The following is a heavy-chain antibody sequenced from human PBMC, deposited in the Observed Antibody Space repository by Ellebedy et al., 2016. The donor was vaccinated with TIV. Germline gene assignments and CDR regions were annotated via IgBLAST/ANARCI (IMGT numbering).Heavy chain of an antibody. V-gene: IGHV3-7*01. CDR3: ACPAVGFWSGYNEH. D-gene: IGHD3-3*01. Sequence: PGGSLRLSCAASGFTFSDYWMAWVRQAPGKGLEWVANIEQDGSEKSYVGSVKGRFTISRDNAKKLLFLQMNNLRVDDTAVYYCACPAVGFWSGYNEHWGQGTLVTVSS. J-gene: IGHJ4*02. CDR2: IEQDGSEK. CDR1: GFTFSDYW.